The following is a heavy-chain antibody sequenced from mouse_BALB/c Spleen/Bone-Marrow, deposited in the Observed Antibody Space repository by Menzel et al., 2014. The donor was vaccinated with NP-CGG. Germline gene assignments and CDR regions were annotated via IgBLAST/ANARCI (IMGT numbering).Heavy chain of an antibody. Sequence: EVKLVESGGGLVKPGGSLKLSCAASGFTFSDYYIYWVHQTPEKRLEWVATISDGGTYTYYPDTVKGRFTISRDNAKNNLYLQMNGLKSEDTAMYYCVRDGDYRYAYWGQGTLVTVSA. D-gene: IGHD2-14*01. J-gene: IGHJ3*01. CDR2: ISDGGTYT. CDR3: VRDGDYRYAY. CDR1: GFTFSDYY. V-gene: IGHV5-4*02.